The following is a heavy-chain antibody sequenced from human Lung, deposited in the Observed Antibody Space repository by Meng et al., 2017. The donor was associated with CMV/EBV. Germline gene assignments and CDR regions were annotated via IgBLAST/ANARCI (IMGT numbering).Heavy chain of an antibody. D-gene: IGHD3-10*01. V-gene: IGHV4-4*02. J-gene: IGHJ1*01. CDR3: LRRSGGSV. Sequence: QGQLGESGPELVKPSGPLSLTCAVSGDSITNHNWWAWVRQPPGKGLEWIGEIPHRGSSAYNPSLKSRVSMSIDKSKNQFSLKLTSVTAADTAVYHCLRRSGGSVWGQGTLVTVSS. CDR1: GDSITNHNW. CDR2: IPHRGSS.